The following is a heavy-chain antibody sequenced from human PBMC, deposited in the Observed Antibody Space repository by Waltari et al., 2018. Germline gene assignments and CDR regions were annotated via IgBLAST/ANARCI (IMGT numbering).Heavy chain of an antibody. Sequence: QGQLQQWGAGLLKPSETLSLTCAVYGGSFSGYYWSWIRQPPGKVLAWIGEINHSGSTNSNPYLKSRGTTSVDTSKNHLSLQMRSVVAADTAGYYCAESVLSGGGKMDVWGQGTPVTVSS. CDR2: INHSGST. CDR3: AESVLSGGGKMDV. CDR1: GGSFSGYY. J-gene: IGHJ6*02. V-gene: IGHV4-34*01. D-gene: IGHD6-19*01.